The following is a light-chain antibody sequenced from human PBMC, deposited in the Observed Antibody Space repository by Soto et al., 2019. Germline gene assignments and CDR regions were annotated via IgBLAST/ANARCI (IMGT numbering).Light chain of an antibody. CDR3: QHYTNWALT. Sequence: EIVMTQSPATLSVSPGERATLSCRARHSVSSRLAWYQKKPGQAPRLLIYGASTRATGLPARFSGSGSGTEFTPTFCSLQCEDYAAYYRQHYTNWALTFGGATKMEIK. CDR2: GAS. V-gene: IGKV3-15*01. J-gene: IGKJ4*02. CDR1: HSVSSR.